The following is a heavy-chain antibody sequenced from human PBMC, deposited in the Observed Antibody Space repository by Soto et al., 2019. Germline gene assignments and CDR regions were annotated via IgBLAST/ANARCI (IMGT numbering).Heavy chain of an antibody. J-gene: IGHJ6*02. D-gene: IGHD4-17*01. CDR3: ARFIYLTTVVTPDAGMDV. CDR2: INPSGGST. Sequence: AASVKVSCKASGYTFTGYYMHWVRQAPGQGLEWMGIINPSGGSTSYAQKFQGRVTMTRDTSTSTVYMELSSLRSEDTAVYYCARFIYLTTVVTPDAGMDVWGQGTTVTVSS. V-gene: IGHV1-46*01. CDR1: GYTFTGYY.